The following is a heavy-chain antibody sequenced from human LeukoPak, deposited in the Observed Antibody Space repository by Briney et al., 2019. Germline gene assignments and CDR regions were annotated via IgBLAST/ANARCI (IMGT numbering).Heavy chain of an antibody. CDR3: ARDGDYYDSSGYYYYFDY. V-gene: IGHV3-30-3*01. J-gene: IGHJ4*02. Sequence: GGSLRLSCAASGFTFSSYAMHWVRQAPGKGLEWVAVISYDGSNKYYADSVRGRFTISRDNSKNTLYLQMNSLRAEDTAVYYCARDGDYYDSSGYYYYFDYWGQGTLVTVSS. D-gene: IGHD3-22*01. CDR2: ISYDGSNK. CDR1: GFTFSSYA.